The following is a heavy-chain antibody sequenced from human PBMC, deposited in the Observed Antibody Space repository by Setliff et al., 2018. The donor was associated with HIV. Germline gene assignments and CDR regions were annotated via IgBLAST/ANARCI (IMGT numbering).Heavy chain of an antibody. D-gene: IGHD5-12*01. V-gene: IGHV3-7*03. J-gene: IGHJ3*02. CDR1: GFTFSYRW. CDR2: IKQDGSEE. CDR3: AKSSGYDGKDAFDI. Sequence: PGGSLRLSCAASGFTFSYRWMIWVRQAPGKGLEWVAKIKQDGSEEYYVYSVKGRFTISRDNAKNSVYLQMNSLRAEDTAVYYCAKSSGYDGKDAFDIWGQGTMVTVSS.